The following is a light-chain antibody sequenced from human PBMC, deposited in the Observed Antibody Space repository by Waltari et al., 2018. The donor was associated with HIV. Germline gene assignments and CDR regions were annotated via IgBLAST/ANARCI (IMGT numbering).Light chain of an antibody. CDR3: QSYDSSLSAFYV. V-gene: IGLV1-40*01. CDR1: SSNIGAGYD. CDR2: GNS. J-gene: IGLJ1*01. Sequence: QSVLTQPPSVSGAPGQRVTISCTGSSSNIGAGYDVHWYQPLPGTAPKRLIYGNSNRPSGVPDRFSGSKSGTSASLAITGLQAEDEADYYCQSYDSSLSAFYVFGTGTKVTVL.